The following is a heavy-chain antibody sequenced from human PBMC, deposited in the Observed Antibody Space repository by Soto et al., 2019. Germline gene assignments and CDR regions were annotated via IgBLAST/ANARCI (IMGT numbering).Heavy chain of an antibody. CDR1: GYTFTSYD. Sequence: GASVKVSCKASGYTFTSYDINWVRQATGQGLEWMGWMNPNSGSTGYAQKFQGRVTMTRNTSISTAYMELSSLRSEDTAVYYCARGTQLGYCTNGVCYFDYWGQGTLVHRLL. CDR2: MNPNSGST. CDR3: ARGTQLGYCTNGVCYFDY. J-gene: IGHJ4*02. D-gene: IGHD2-8*01. V-gene: IGHV1-8*01.